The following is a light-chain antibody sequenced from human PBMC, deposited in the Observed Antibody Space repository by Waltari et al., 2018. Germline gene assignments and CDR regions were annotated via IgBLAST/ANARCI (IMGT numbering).Light chain of an antibody. Sequence: QSALTQPPSASGSPGQSVSISCTGTSSDVGTYNAVSWYQQHPGKAPKLIIYDVSERPSGVPDSFSGSKSANTASLTVSGLQAEDEADYYCNSYAGSNSVVFGGGTKLTVL. V-gene: IGLV2-8*01. CDR2: DVS. J-gene: IGLJ3*02. CDR1: SSDVGTYNA. CDR3: NSYAGSNSVV.